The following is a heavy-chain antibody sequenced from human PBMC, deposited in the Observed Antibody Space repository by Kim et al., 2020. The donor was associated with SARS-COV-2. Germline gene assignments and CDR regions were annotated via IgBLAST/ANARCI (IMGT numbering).Heavy chain of an antibody. CDR3: ARAYSSVWSNAFAI. V-gene: IGHV3-30-3*01. J-gene: IGHJ3*02. CDR1: GFTFSAYP. CDR2: MSYDGSNE. D-gene: IGHD6-19*01. Sequence: GGSLRLSCAASGFTFSAYPIHWVRQAPGKGLEWVAVMSYDGSNEYYVDSVKGRFTISRDNSKNTLYLQMNSLRVEDTAVYYCARAYSSVWSNAFAIWGQGTMVTVSS.